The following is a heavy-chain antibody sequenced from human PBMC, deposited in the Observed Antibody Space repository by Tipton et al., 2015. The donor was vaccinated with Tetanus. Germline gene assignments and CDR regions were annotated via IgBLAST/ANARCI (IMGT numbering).Heavy chain of an antibody. Sequence: SLRLSCAASGFTVSSNYMSWVRQAPGKGLEWVSGISWNSGSIGYADSVKGRFTISRDNAKNSLYLQMNSLRAEDTALYYCAKGLSGVARRFLGMDVWGQGTTVTVSS. V-gene: IGHV3-9*01. J-gene: IGHJ6*02. CDR3: AKGLSGVARRFLGMDV. CDR1: GFTVSSNY. CDR2: ISWNSGSI. D-gene: IGHD3-3*01.